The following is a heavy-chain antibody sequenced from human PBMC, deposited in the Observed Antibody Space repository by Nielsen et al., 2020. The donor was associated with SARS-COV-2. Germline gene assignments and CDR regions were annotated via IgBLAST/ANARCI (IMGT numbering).Heavy chain of an antibody. V-gene: IGHV3-30-3*01. D-gene: IGHD3-9*01. J-gene: IGHJ4*02. CDR2: ISYDGSHD. CDR3: ASLTGYSNDY. Sequence: GESLKISCAASGFAFSRYVMHWVRQAPGKGLEWVALISYDGSHDYYTDSVKGRFTISRDNAKNSLYLQMNSLRAEDTALYYCASLTGYSNDYWGQGTLVTVSS. CDR1: GFAFSRYV.